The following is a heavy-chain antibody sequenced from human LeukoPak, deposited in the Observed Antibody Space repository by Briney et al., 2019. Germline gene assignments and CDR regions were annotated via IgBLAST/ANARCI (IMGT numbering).Heavy chain of an antibody. CDR3: ARVWYYDSSGLYYFDY. J-gene: IGHJ4*02. CDR2: IYNTGST. CDR1: GGSISSSSYY. D-gene: IGHD3-22*01. Sequence: SETLSLTCSVSGGSISSSSYYWGWIRHPPGKGLEWIGSIYNTGSTHYNPSLKSRVTISVDTSKNQFSLKLSSVTAADTAVYYCARVWYYDSSGLYYFDYWGQGTLVTVSS. V-gene: IGHV4-39*07.